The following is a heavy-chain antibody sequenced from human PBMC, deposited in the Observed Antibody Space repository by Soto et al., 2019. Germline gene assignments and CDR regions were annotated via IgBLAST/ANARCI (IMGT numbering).Heavy chain of an antibody. V-gene: IGHV3-15*01. CDR2: IKTTTDGGTT. J-gene: IGHJ4*02. Sequence: GGSLRLSCAACGFTFSNAWMSWVRQAPGKGLEWVGLIKTTTDGGTTDYAAPVKGRFSILRDDSKNTVYLQMNSLKTEDTAVYYCAREFPDYWGQGTLVTVSS. CDR1: GFTFSNAW. CDR3: AREFPDY.